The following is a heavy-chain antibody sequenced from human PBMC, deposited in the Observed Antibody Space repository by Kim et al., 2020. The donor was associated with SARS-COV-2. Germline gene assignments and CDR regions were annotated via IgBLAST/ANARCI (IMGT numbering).Heavy chain of an antibody. Sequence: YNPSLKSRATISVDTSKNQISLKLTSVTAAETAIHYCARYRGGNEWFDPWGQGTLVTVSS. V-gene: IGHV4-30-2*04. J-gene: IGHJ5*02. D-gene: IGHD1-26*01. CDR3: ARYRGGNEWFDP.